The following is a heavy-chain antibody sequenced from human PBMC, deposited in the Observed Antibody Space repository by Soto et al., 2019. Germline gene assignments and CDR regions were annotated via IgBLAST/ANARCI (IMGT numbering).Heavy chain of an antibody. V-gene: IGHV3-7*01. D-gene: IGHD6-6*01. CDR1: GFTFRSNW. J-gene: IGHJ4*02. CDR2: IKPDGSGK. CDR3: ARDVGVQELDY. Sequence: GGSLRLSCAASGFTFRSNWMSWVRQAPGRGLEWVANIKPDGSGKYYLDSVRGRFTISRDNAENSLFLQIDSLRVEDTAVYYCARDVGVQELDYWGKGTLVTVSS.